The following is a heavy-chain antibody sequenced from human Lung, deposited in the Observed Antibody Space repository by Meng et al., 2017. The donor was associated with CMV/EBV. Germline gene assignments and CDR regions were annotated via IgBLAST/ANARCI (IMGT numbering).Heavy chain of an antibody. V-gene: IGHV3-48*03. CDR3: AREIYHYDSSGYYYPTSNAFDI. D-gene: IGHD3-22*01. CDR2: ISSSGTTI. J-gene: IGHJ3*02. Sequence: GGSLRLXCAASEFTFSSYGINWVRQAPGKGLEWDSYISSSGTTIYYADSVKGRFTISRDNAKNSLYLQMNSLRAEDTAVYYCAREIYHYDSSGYYYPTSNAFDIWXQGTMVTVSS. CDR1: EFTFSSYG.